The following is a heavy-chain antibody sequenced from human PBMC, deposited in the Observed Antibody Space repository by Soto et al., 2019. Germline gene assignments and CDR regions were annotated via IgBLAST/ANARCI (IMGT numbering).Heavy chain of an antibody. CDR1: GGYIGSSSYY. D-gene: IGHD3-10*01. CDR2: VYYTVST. J-gene: IGHJ5*02. V-gene: IGHV4-39*07. Sequence: PSETLSLTCTVSGGYIGSSSYYWAWIRQPPGKGLEWIGTVYYTVSTYYNPSLKSRVTISVDTSKNQFSLKLSSVTAADTAVYYCSRVMVRGVIISGWFDPWGQGTLVTVSS. CDR3: SRVMVRGVIISGWFDP.